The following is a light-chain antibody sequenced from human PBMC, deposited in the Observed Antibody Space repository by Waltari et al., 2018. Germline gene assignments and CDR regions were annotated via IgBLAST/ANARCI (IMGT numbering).Light chain of an antibody. CDR1: QGIRNN. CDR2: SAS. J-gene: IGKJ1*01. Sequence: DIQVTQSPSAMSASVGDRVTITGRASQGIRNNLAWFQQRPGTVPKRLIYSASRLESGVPSRFSGSGSGTEFTLTISSLQPEDVATYYCLQHRTYPWTFGQGTKVEIK. CDR3: LQHRTYPWT. V-gene: IGKV1-17*03.